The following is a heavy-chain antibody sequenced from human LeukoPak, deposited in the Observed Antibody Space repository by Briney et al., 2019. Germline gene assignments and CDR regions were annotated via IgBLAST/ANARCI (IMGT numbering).Heavy chain of an antibody. CDR1: GGSISSGGYY. CDR3: ASENPPIGSLSGYYDSSGYPGAFDI. J-gene: IGHJ3*02. D-gene: IGHD3-22*01. V-gene: IGHV4-31*03. CDR2: IYYSGST. Sequence: SETLSLTCTVSGGSISSGGYYWSWIRQHPGKGLEWIGYIYYSGSTYYNPSLKSRVTISVDTSKNQFSLKLSSVTAADTAVYYCASENPPIGSLSGYYDSSGYPGAFDIWGQGTMVTVSS.